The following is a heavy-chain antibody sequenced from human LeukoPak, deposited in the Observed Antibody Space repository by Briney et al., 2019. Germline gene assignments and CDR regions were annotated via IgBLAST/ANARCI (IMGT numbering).Heavy chain of an antibody. CDR1: GGTFSSYA. V-gene: IGHV1-69*13. Sequence: ASVKVSCKASGGTFSSYAISWVRQAPGQGLEWMGGIIPIFGTANYAQKFQGRVTITADESTSTAYMELCSLRSEDTAVYYCARSIDIVVVPTRIFYYYGMDVWGQGTTVTVSS. J-gene: IGHJ6*02. D-gene: IGHD2-2*01. CDR3: ARSIDIVVVPTRIFYYYGMDV. CDR2: IIPIFGTA.